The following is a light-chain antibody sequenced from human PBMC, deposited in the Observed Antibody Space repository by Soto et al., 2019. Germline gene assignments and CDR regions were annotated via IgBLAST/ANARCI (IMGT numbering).Light chain of an antibody. Sequence: EIVMTQSPATLSVSLGERVTLSCRASQSVFSSLAWYQQKPGQAPRLLIYGAATRPIGIPARFSGSGSGTEFTLTISSLQSEDFAVYFCQQYDSWPAFGRGTGVEIK. CDR1: QSVFSS. CDR3: QQYDSWPA. CDR2: GAA. V-gene: IGKV3-15*01. J-gene: IGKJ4*02.